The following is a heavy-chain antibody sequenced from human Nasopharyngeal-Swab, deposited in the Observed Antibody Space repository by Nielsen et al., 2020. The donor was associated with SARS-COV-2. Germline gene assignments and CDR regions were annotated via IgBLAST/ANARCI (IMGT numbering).Heavy chain of an antibody. V-gene: IGHV3-33*01. CDR2: IWYDGSNK. Sequence: VRQAPGKGLEWVAVIWYDGSNKYYADSVKGRFTISRDNSKNTLYLQMNSLRAEDTAVYYCAGEGQIGVVISGGAFDMWGQGTMVTVSS. D-gene: IGHD3-3*01. CDR3: AGEGQIGVVISGGAFDM. J-gene: IGHJ3*02.